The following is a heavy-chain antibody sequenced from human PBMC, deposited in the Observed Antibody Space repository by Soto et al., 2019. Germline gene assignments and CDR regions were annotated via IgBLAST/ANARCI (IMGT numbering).Heavy chain of an antibody. CDR1: GGSVSSGYYY. Sequence: SETLSLTCTVSGGSVSSGYYYWSWIRQPPGKGLEWIGYIYYSGTTNYNPSLKSRVTISVDTSKNQFSLKLSSVTAADTAVYYCARDRGYYDSTGEFDSWGQGTLVIVSS. V-gene: IGHV4-61*01. CDR3: ARDRGYYDSTGEFDS. D-gene: IGHD3-22*01. J-gene: IGHJ4*02. CDR2: IYYSGTT.